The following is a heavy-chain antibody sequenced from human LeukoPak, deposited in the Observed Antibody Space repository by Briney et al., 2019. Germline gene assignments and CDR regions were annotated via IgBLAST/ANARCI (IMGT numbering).Heavy chain of an antibody. D-gene: IGHD2-21*01. V-gene: IGHV4-39*07. CDR1: GGSISSSSYY. CDR3: ARDSEVWDY. Sequence: SETLSLTCTVSGGSISSSSYYWGWIRQPPGKGLEWIGSIYYSGSTYYNPSLKSRVTISVDTSKNQFSLKLSSVTAEDTAVYYCARDSEVWDYWGQGTLVTVSS. J-gene: IGHJ4*02. CDR2: IYYSGST.